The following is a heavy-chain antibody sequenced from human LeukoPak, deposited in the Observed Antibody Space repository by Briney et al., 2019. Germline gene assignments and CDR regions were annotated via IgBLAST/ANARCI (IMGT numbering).Heavy chain of an antibody. V-gene: IGHV3-7*01. D-gene: IGHD2-21*02. Sequence: PGGSLRLSCAAFGFTFSSYAMSWVRQAPGKGLEWVANIKPDGSEKYYVDSVKGRFTISRDNAKNSLFLQMNSLRAEDTATYYCTRDFGSGVVVTAIVDWGQGTLVTVSS. CDR3: TRDFGSGVVVTAIVD. CDR2: IKPDGSEK. CDR1: GFTFSSYA. J-gene: IGHJ4*02.